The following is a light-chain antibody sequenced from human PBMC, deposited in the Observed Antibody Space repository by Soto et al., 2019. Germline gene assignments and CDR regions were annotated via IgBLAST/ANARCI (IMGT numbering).Light chain of an antibody. CDR1: YSISSW. J-gene: IGKJ4*01. V-gene: IGKV1-5*01. CDR3: QQYHTYLT. Sequence: DIQMTQSPSTLSASIGDRVTITCRASYSISSWLAWYQQRPGRAPTILIYDASTLESGVPSRFSGSGYGTEFTLTSSSLQPDDLATYHCQQYHTYLTFGGGTKVEI. CDR2: DAS.